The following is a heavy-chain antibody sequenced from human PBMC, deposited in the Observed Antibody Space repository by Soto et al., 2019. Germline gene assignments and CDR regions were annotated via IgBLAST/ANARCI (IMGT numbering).Heavy chain of an antibody. V-gene: IGHV4-59*01. CDR3: AGNYYDSAGMVRY. J-gene: IGHJ4*02. Sequence: ETLSLTCTVSGGSISSYYWSWIRQPPGKGLEWIGYIYYSGSTNYNPSLKSRVTISVDTSKNQFSLKLSSVTAADTAVYYCAGNYYDSAGMVRYWGQGTLVTVSS. CDR2: IYYSGST. CDR1: GGSISSYY. D-gene: IGHD3-22*01.